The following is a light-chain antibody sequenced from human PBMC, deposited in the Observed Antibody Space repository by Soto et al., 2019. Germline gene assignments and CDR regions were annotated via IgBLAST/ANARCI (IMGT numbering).Light chain of an antibody. Sequence: EIVFVYAPATLSLSPVERATLSYRASQSVISNLAWYQQKPGQAPRLLIYDASTRATGIPARFSGSQSGTEFTLTISSLLSEDFAVYFCQQYNNWPLTFGGGTKVDIK. V-gene: IGKV3D-15*01. J-gene: IGKJ4*01. CDR1: QSVISN. CDR3: QQYNNWPLT. CDR2: DAS.